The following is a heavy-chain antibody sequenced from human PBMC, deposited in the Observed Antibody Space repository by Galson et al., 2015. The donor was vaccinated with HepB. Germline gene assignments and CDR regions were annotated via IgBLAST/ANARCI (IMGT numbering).Heavy chain of an antibody. J-gene: IGHJ5*02. D-gene: IGHD2-15*01. CDR2: ISPYNHYT. Sequence: SVKVSCKASGYTFSSYSITWVRQAPGQGLEWMGWISPYNHYTNYAQKPQGRVTMTTDTSTSTAYMELRSLRSGDTAVYYCARGALIVVVDATPNNWFDPWGQGTLVTVSS. V-gene: IGHV1-18*01. CDR3: ARGALIVVVDATPNNWFDP. CDR1: GYTFSSYS.